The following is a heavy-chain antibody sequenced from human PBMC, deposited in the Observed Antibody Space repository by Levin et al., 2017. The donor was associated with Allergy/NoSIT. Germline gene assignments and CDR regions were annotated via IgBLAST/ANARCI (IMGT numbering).Heavy chain of an antibody. J-gene: IGHJ3*02. CDR3: SRGHSNDAFDI. Sequence: GGSLRLSCAASGFTFSTYRMNWVRQAPGKGLEWVSSISVSSSTIYYAGSVKGRFTVSRDNAKRSLYLQVNSLRDEDTAVYCCSRGHSNDAFDIWGQGTMVTVSS. CDR1: GFTFSTYR. CDR2: ISVSSSTI. V-gene: IGHV3-48*02.